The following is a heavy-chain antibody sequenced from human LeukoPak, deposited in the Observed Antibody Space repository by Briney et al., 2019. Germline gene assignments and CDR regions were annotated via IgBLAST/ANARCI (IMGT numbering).Heavy chain of an antibody. CDR3: ARDSGTTGEVKFDP. D-gene: IGHD1-7*01. J-gene: IGHJ5*02. V-gene: IGHV4-39*07. Sequence: PGGSLRLSCAASGFTFSSYAMHWVRQPPGKGLEWIGTIYYSGGTYYNPSLKSRVTISVDTSKNQFSLKLTSVPAADTAVYYCARDSGTTGEVKFDPWGQGTLVTVSS. CDR2: IYYSGGT. CDR1: GFTFSSYA.